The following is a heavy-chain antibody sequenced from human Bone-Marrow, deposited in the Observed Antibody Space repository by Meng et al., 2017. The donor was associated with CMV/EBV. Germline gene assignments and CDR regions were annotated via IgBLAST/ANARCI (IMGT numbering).Heavy chain of an antibody. J-gene: IGHJ5*02. CDR2: ISYDGSNK. D-gene: IGHD3-3*01. V-gene: IGHV3-30*04. CDR3: AREALSVLRFLEWLSPREFAP. Sequence: GESLKISCAASGFTFSSYAMHWVRQAPGKGLEWVAVISYDGSNKYYADSVKGRFTISRDNSKNTLYLQMNSLRAEDTAVYYCAREALSVLRFLEWLSPREFAPWGQGPLVPVYS. CDR1: GFTFSSYA.